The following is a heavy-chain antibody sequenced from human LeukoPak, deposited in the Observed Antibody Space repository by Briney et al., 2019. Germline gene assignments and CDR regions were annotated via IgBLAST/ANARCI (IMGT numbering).Heavy chain of an antibody. Sequence: ASVKVSCKASGGTFGSYAISWVRQAPGQGLEWMGRIIPIFGTANYAQEFQGRVTITTDESTSTAYMELSSLRSEDTAVYYCARDAAAATVRDWGQGTLVTVSS. V-gene: IGHV1-69*05. CDR1: GGTFGSYA. J-gene: IGHJ4*02. CDR3: ARDAAAATVRD. CDR2: IIPIFGTA. D-gene: IGHD6-13*01.